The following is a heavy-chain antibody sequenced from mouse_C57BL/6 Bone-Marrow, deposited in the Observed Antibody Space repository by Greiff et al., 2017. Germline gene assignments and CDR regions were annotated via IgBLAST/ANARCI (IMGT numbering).Heavy chain of an antibody. D-gene: IGHD2-3*01. CDR2: INYDGSST. V-gene: IGHV5-16*01. CDR1: GFTFSDYY. CDR3: AREGWLPFDY. Sequence: EVKLVESEGGLVQPGSSMKLSCTASGFTFSDYYMAWVRQVPEKGLEWVANINYDGSSTYYLDSLKSRFIISRDNAKNILYLQMSSLKSEDTATYYCAREGWLPFDYWGQGTTLTVSS. J-gene: IGHJ2*01.